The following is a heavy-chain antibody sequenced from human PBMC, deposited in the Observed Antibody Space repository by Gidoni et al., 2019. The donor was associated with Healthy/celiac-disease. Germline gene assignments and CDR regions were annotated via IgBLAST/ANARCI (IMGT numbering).Heavy chain of an antibody. J-gene: IGHJ6*02. CDR1: GFTFSSYW. Sequence: EVQLVESGGGLVQPGGSLRLSCAASGFTFSSYWMHWVRQAPGKGLVWVSRIKSDGSSTSYADSVKGRFTISRDNAKNTLYLQMNSLRAEDTAVYYCASVWFSKYYYYGMDVWGQGTTVTVSS. V-gene: IGHV3-74*01. CDR3: ASVWFSKYYYYGMDV. D-gene: IGHD3-10*01. CDR2: IKSDGSST.